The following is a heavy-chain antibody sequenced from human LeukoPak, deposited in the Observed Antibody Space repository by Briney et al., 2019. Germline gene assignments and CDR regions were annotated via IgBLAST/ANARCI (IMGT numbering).Heavy chain of an antibody. CDR3: TGYSSGWSSGGGY. Sequence: SETLSLTCTVSGASISSLTYYWGWIRQPPGKGLEWIASIHYSGTTYYSPSLKSPVAISVDRSNNQVSLRLSSVTAADTAVYFCTGYSSGWSSGGGYWGQGTLVTVSS. V-gene: IGHV4-39*01. CDR2: IHYSGTT. CDR1: GASISSLTYY. J-gene: IGHJ4*02. D-gene: IGHD6-19*01.